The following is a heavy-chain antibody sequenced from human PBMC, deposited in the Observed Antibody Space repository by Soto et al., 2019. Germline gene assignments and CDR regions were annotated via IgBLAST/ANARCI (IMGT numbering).Heavy chain of an antibody. CDR2: TYYRSKWYN. D-gene: IGHD2-2*01. J-gene: IGHJ4*02. CDR3: TRGSWTSTWY. CDR1: VDSVSSISAA. V-gene: IGHV6-1*01. Sequence: SQSRSLTCGMSVDSVSSISAASNWLRQSPSRGLEWLGRTYYRSKWYNDYAVSVKSRITINPDTSKNQFSLQLNSVTPDDTAVYYCTRGSWTSTWYWGQGTLVTVSS.